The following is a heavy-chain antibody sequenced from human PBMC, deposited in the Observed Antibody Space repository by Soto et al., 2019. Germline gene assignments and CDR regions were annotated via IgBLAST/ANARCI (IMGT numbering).Heavy chain of an antibody. D-gene: IGHD6-25*01. CDR2: INHSGTT. V-gene: IGHV4-34*01. Sequence: SETLSLTCGVYRGSFSGFYWSWVRQTPGGGLEWIGEINHSGTTNYNPSFQNRVTISVDKPTNNFSLKMTSVTAADAAVYYCARGRGYVYGSNFYGLDVWGQGTTVTVSS. CDR3: ARGRGYVYGSNFYGLDV. CDR1: RGSFSGFY. J-gene: IGHJ6*02.